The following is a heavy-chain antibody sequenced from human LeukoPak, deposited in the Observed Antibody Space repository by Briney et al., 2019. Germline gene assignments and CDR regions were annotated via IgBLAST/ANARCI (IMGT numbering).Heavy chain of an antibody. D-gene: IGHD2-2*01. V-gene: IGHV3-30*04. CDR1: GFTFSNYA. CDR2: ISSDGSNK. J-gene: IGHJ6*03. CDR3: AKGPAAMGSRSWYYYYYMDV. Sequence: PGGSLRLSCAASGFTFSNYAMHWVRQAPGKGLEWVAVISSDGSNKYYADSVKGRFTISRDNSKNTLYLQMNSLRAEDTAVYYCAKGPAAMGSRSWYYYYYMDVWGKGTTVTISS.